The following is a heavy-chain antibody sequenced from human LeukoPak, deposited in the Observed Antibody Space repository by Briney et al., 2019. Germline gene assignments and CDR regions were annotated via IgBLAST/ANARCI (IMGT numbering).Heavy chain of an antibody. CDR3: ARVWRYYDSSGYYYLSAFDI. CDR2: ISSSSSTI. J-gene: IGHJ3*02. D-gene: IGHD3-22*01. CDR1: GFTFSSYS. Sequence: PGGSLRLSCAASGFTFSSYSMNWVRQAPGKGLEWVSYISSSSSTIYYADSVKGRFTISRDNAKNSLYLQMNSLRAEDTAVYYCARVWRYYDSSGYYYLSAFDIWGQGTMVTVSS. V-gene: IGHV3-48*01.